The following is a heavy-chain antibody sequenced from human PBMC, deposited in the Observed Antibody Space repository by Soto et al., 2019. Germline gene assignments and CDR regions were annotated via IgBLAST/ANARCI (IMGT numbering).Heavy chain of an antibody. J-gene: IGHJ4*02. CDR2: IYYSGST. D-gene: IGHD6-13*01. Sequence: SETLSLTCTVSGGSISSYYWSWIRQPPGKGLEWIGYIYYSGSTNYNPSLKSRVTISVDTSKNQFSLKLSSVTAADTAVYYCARRYSSSWYGLDYWGQGTLVTVS. CDR3: ARRYSSSWYGLDY. V-gene: IGHV4-59*01. CDR1: GGSISSYY.